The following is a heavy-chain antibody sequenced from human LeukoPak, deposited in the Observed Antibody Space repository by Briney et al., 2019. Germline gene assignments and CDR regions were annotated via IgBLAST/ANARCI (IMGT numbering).Heavy chain of an antibody. J-gene: IGHJ4*02. D-gene: IGHD5-24*01. CDR3: AQDFRQGDGCWDIGN. V-gene: IGHV3-23*01. CDR2: IEGSGGGI. CDR1: GFPFNIYA. Sequence: SGGSLRLSCAASGFPFNIYAMDWVRQAPGKGLEWVSGIEGSGGGINYAASVKGRFTISRDNSRSTVFLQMNSLRDDDTAIYYCAQDFRQGDGCWDIGNWGQGTLVTVSS.